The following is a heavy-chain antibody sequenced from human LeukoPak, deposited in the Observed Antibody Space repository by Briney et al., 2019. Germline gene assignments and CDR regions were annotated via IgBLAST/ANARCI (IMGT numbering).Heavy chain of an antibody. CDR1: GFTFSSYE. Sequence: GGSLRLSCAASGFTFSSYEMNWVREAPGKGLEWVSYISSSGSTIYYADSVKGRFTISRDNAKNSLYLQMNSLRAEDTAVYYCARDGMYDYGDYVGYWGQGTLVTVSS. V-gene: IGHV3-48*03. D-gene: IGHD4-17*01. J-gene: IGHJ4*02. CDR3: ARDGMYDYGDYVGY. CDR2: ISSSGSTI.